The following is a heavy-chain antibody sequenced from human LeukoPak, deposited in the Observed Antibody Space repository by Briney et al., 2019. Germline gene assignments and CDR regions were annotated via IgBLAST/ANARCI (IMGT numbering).Heavy chain of an antibody. J-gene: IGHJ4*02. CDR1: GGTFSSYA. D-gene: IGHD3-10*01. Sequence: ASVKVSCKASGGTFSSYAISWVRQAPGQGLEWMGGIIPIFGTADYAQKFQGRVTITADESTSTAYMELSSLSSEDTAVYYCARQGPITMVRGVISDPFDYWGQGTLVTVSS. CDR3: ARQGPITMVRGVISDPFDY. CDR2: IIPIFGTA. V-gene: IGHV1-69*13.